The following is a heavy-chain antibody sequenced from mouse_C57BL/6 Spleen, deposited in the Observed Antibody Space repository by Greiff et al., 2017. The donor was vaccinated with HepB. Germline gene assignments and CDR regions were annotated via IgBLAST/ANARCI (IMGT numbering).Heavy chain of an antibody. CDR3: ARDAYYSNYGGFAY. CDR1: GFTFSSYA. CDR2: ISDGGSYT. D-gene: IGHD2-5*01. J-gene: IGHJ3*01. V-gene: IGHV5-4*01. Sequence: EVNVVESGGGLVKPGGSLKLSCAASGFTFSSYAMSWVRQTPEKRLEWVATISDGGSYTYYPDNVKGRFTISRDNAKNNLYLQMSQLKSEDTAMYYCARDAYYSNYGGFAYWGQGTLVTVSA.